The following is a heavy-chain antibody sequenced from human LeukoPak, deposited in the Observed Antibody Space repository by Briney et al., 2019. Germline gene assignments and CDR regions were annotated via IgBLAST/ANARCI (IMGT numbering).Heavy chain of an antibody. CDR2: ISGSGDST. D-gene: IGHD2-2*02. J-gene: IGHJ4*02. V-gene: IGHV3-23*01. CDR1: GFSFSNYA. CDR3: VRGRYCSSTSCYIDY. Sequence: GGSLRLSCAASGFSFSNYAMGWVRQAPGKGLEWVSSISGSGDSTYYADSVKGRFTISRDNSKSTLYLQMNSLRAEDTAVYYCVRGRYCSSTSCYIDYWGQGTLVTVSS.